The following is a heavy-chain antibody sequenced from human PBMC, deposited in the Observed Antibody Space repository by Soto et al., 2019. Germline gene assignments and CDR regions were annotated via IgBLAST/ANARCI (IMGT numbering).Heavy chain of an antibody. D-gene: IGHD2-2*01. CDR1: GGTFSSYA. V-gene: IGHV1-69*06. CDR3: AGSYCSSTSCPSDYYYYYGMDG. J-gene: IGHJ6*02. CDR2: SIPIFGTE. Sequence: QVQLVQSGAEVKKPGSSVKVSCKASGGTFSSYAISWVRQSPGQGLEWMGGSIPIFGTETYAQKFQGRVTITADKSTSTDYMELSSLRSEDTAVYYCAGSYCSSTSCPSDYYYYYGMDGWGQGTTVTVSS.